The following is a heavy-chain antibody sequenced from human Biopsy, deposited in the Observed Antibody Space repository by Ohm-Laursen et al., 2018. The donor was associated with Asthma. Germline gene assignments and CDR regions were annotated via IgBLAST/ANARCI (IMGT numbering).Heavy chain of an antibody. Sequence: SLRLSCAASGLTFTSYAMHWVRQAPGKGLEWVAVISYDGTNKYYGDSVKGRFTISRDNSKNTLHLQMNSLREEDTAVYYCVRDGTDDAFDIWGQGTVVSVSS. J-gene: IGHJ3*02. CDR3: VRDGTDDAFDI. CDR2: ISYDGTNK. V-gene: IGHV3-30*03. D-gene: IGHD1-1*01. CDR1: GLTFTSYA.